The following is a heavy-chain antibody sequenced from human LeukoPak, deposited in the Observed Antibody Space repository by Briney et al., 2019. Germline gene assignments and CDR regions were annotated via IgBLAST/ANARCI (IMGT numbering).Heavy chain of an antibody. CDR3: ARGYSNYYFDY. Sequence: SETLSLTCTVSGGSISSYYWSWIRQPPGKGLEWIAYIYYSGSTNYNPSLKSRATISVDTSKNQFSLKLSSVTAADTAVYYCARGYSNYYFDYWGQGTLVTVSS. CDR2: IYYSGST. D-gene: IGHD4-11*01. J-gene: IGHJ4*02. V-gene: IGHV4-59*01. CDR1: GGSISSYY.